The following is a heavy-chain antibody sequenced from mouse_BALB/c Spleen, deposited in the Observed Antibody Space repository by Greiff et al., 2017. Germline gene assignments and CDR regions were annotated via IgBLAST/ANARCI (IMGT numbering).Heavy chain of an antibody. V-gene: IGHV1-18*01. CDR2: INPNNGGT. Sequence: VQLQQSGPELVKPGASVKISCKTSGYTFTEYTMHWVKQSHGKSLEWIGGINPNNGGTSYNQKFKGKATLTVDKSSSTAYMELRSLTSEDSAVYYCARGGGYYYGSSPYYAMDYWGQGTSVTVSS. CDR3: ARGGGYYYGSSPYYAMDY. CDR1: GYTFTEYT. J-gene: IGHJ4*01. D-gene: IGHD1-1*01.